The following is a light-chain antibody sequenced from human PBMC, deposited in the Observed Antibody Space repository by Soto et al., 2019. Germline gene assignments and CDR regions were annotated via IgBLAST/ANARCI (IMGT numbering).Light chain of an antibody. Sequence: QAVVTQPPSASGTPGQRVTISCSGGTSNIGSNSVHWYQQLPGTAPQLLIHSDTQRPSGVPDRFSGSKSGSSASLAISGLQSEDEANYICSAWEDSLNGPVFGGGTKLTVL. J-gene: IGLJ3*02. CDR2: SDT. V-gene: IGLV1-44*01. CDR3: SAWEDSLNGPV. CDR1: TSNIGSNS.